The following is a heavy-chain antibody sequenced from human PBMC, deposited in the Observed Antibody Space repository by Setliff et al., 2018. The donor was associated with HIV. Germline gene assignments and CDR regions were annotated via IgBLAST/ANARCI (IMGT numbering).Heavy chain of an antibody. V-gene: IGHV1-18*01. D-gene: IGHD2-2*01. J-gene: IGHJ5*02. CDR2: ISAYNGNR. CDR3: AVVVPAAMPGGIGWFDP. CDR1: GYTFTSNG. Sequence: ASVKVSCKASGYTFTSNGISWVRQAPGQGLEWMGWISAYNGNRNYAQKLQGRVTMTTDTSTSTAYMELRSLRSDDTAVYYCAVVVPAAMPGGIGWFDPWVQGTLVT.